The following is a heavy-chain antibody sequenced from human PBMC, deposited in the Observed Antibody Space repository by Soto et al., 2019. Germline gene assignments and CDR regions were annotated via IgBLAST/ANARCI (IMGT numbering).Heavy chain of an antibody. Sequence: PGGSLRLSCAASGFTFSSYAMSWVRQAPGKGLEWVSAISGSGGSTYYADSVKGRFTISRDNSKNTLYLQMNSLRAEDTAVYYCAKVRSSSYYYYYGMDVWGQGTTVTVSS. CDR2: ISGSGGST. CDR3: AKVRSSSYYYYYGMDV. CDR1: GFTFSSYA. V-gene: IGHV3-23*01. D-gene: IGHD6-6*01. J-gene: IGHJ6*02.